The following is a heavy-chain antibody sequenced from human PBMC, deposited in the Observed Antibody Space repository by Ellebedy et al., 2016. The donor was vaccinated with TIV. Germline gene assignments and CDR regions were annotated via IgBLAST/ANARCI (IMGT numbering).Heavy chain of an antibody. D-gene: IGHD2-21*02. V-gene: IGHV3-11*04. J-gene: IGHJ4*02. CDR3: AREGAAYCGGDCTSPFDY. Sequence: GESLKISCAASRFTFSDSYMSWIRQAPGKGLEWVSSINTGGSIKYYAVSVKGRFTISRDNAKKSLYLEMNSLRVEDTAVYYCAREGAAYCGGDCTSPFDYWGQGTLVTVSS. CDR2: INTGGSIK. CDR1: RFTFSDSY.